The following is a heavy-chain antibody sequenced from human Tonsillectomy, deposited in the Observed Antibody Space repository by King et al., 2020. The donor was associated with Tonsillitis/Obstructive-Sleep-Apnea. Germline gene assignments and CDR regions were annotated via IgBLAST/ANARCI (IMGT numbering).Heavy chain of an antibody. CDR2: TRNKANSYTT. CDR1: GFTFSDHY. D-gene: IGHD1-26*01. Sequence: VQLVESGGGLVQPGGSLRLSCVASGFTFSDHYMDWARQAPGKGLEWVGRTRNKANSYTTEYAASVKGRFTISRDDSRNSLYLQMKSLKTEDTAVYYCVRVRSIVGDYDLDYWGQGTLVTVSS. V-gene: IGHV3-72*01. CDR3: VRVRSIVGDYDLDY. J-gene: IGHJ4*02.